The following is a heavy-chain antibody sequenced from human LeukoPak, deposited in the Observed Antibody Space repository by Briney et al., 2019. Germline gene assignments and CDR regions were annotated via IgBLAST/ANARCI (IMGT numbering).Heavy chain of an antibody. CDR2: ISSSSSYT. D-gene: IGHD3-10*01. CDR1: GFTFSDYY. J-gene: IGHJ6*02. V-gene: IGHV3-11*05. Sequence: GGSLRVSCAASGFTFSDYYMSWIRQAPGKGLEWVSYISSSSSYTNYADSVKGRFTISRDNAKNSLYLQMNSLRAEDTAVYYCARVPMVRGVIPYGMDVWGQGTTVTVSS. CDR3: ARVPMVRGVIPYGMDV.